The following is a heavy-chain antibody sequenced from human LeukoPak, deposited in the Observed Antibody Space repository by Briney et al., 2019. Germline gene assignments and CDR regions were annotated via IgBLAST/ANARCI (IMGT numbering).Heavy chain of an antibody. CDR3: ARAGYSSSWPLVDY. CDR1: GGSISSYY. D-gene: IGHD6-13*01. J-gene: IGHJ4*02. V-gene: IGHV4-4*07. Sequence: SETLSLTCTVSGGSISSYYWSWIRQPAGKGLEWIGRIYTSGSTNYNPSLKSRVTMSVDTSKNQFSLKLSSETAADTAVYYCARAGYSSSWPLVDYWGQGTLVTVSS. CDR2: IYTSGST.